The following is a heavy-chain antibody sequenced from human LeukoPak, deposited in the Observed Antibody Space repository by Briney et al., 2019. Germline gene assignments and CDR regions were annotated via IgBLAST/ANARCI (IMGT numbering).Heavy chain of an antibody. CDR3: AKGHLGYCSTSCPAPDY. J-gene: IGHJ4*02. V-gene: IGHV3-43D*03. Sequence: PGGSLRLSCAASGFDFEDYAMHWVRQAPGKGLEWVSLIYWGGASHYGDSVKGRFGIGRDNSKNSLYLQMNSLRIEDTAVYYCAKGHLGYCSTSCPAPDYWGQGTLVTVSS. D-gene: IGHD2-2*01. CDR2: IYWGGAS. CDR1: GFDFEDYA.